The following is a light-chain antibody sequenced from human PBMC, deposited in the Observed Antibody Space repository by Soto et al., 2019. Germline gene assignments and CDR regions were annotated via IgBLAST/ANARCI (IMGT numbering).Light chain of an antibody. CDR1: SSDFSAYHY. CDR3: TSYLYSSGNFV. Sequence: QSALTQPSSLSGSPGQSITIFCTGSSSDFSAYHYVSWYQQHPGKAPKLMIYEVSHRPPGMSSRFSGSKSGNTASLTITGLQVEDEADYYCTSYLYSSGNFVFGTGTKVTVL. CDR2: EVS. J-gene: IGLJ1*01. V-gene: IGLV2-14*01.